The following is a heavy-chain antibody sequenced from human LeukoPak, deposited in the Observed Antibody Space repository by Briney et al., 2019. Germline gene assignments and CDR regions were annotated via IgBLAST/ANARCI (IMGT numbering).Heavy chain of an antibody. Sequence: GGSLRLSCAASGFTFSSYAMSWVRQAPGKGLEWVSAISGSGGSTYYADSVKGRFTISRDNSKNTLYLQMNSLRAEDTAVYYCAKDRIAPYYYYDSSGYYPGYYFDYWGQGTLVTVSS. J-gene: IGHJ4*02. D-gene: IGHD3-22*01. V-gene: IGHV3-23*01. CDR3: AKDRIAPYYYYDSSGYYPGYYFDY. CDR1: GFTFSSYA. CDR2: ISGSGGST.